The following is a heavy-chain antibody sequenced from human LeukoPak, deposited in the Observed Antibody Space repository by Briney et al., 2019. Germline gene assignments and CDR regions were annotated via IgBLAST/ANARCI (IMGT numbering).Heavy chain of an antibody. CDR1: GYTFTGYF. D-gene: IGHD3-16*01. V-gene: IGHV1-2*02. Sequence: ASVKVSCKASGYTFTGYFIHWVRQAPGQGLEWMGWINFNSGGTNFAQKFPDRVTLTRDTSISTAYMELTRLTSDDTAVYSCARSGAPWGLDYWGQGTLVTVSS. J-gene: IGHJ4*02. CDR2: INFNSGGT. CDR3: ARSGAPWGLDY.